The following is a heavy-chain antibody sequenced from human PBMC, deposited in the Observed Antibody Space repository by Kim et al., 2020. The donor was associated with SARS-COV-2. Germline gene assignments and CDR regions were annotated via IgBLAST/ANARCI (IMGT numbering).Heavy chain of an antibody. CDR2: IYYSGST. Sequence: SETLSLTCTVSGGSISSGDYYWSWIRQPPGKGLEWIGYIYYSGSTYYNPSLKSRVSISVDTTKNQFSLKRSSVTAADTALYYWSREHLGFGGNWFDPLG. J-gene: IGHJ5*02. D-gene: IGHD3-10*01. V-gene: IGHV4-30-4*01. CDR3: SREHLGFGGNWFDP. CDR1: GGSISSGDYY.